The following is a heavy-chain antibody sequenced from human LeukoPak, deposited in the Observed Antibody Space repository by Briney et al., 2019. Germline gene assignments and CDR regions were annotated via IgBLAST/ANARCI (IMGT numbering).Heavy chain of an antibody. CDR1: GFTFSSYA. V-gene: IGHV3-30*04. CDR3: ARDGEVHTIFGVVITHNWFDP. D-gene: IGHD3-3*01. J-gene: IGHJ5*02. CDR2: ISYDGSNK. Sequence: PGGSLRLSCAASGFTFSSYAMHWVRQAPGKGLEWVAVISYDGSNKYYADSVKGRFTISRDNSKNTLYLQMNSLRAEDTAVYYCARDGEVHTIFGVVITHNWFDPWGQGTLVTVSS.